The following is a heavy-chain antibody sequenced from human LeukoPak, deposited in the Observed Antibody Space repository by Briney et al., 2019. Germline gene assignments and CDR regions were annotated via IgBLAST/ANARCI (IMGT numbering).Heavy chain of an antibody. J-gene: IGHJ4*02. Sequence: PSGALSLTCGVSGGSISSTNWWTWVRQPPGEGLEWIGEVHLSGRTNYNPSLESRVTMSVDMSENHISLKLTSVTAADTAVYYCAREGGPYRPLDYSGQGTLVTVSS. CDR2: VHLSGRT. V-gene: IGHV4-4*02. CDR3: AREGGPYRPLDY. CDR1: GGSISSTNW.